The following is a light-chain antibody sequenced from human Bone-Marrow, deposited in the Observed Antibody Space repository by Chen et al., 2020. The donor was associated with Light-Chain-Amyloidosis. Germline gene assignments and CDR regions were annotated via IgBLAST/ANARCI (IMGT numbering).Light chain of an antibody. V-gene: IGLV3-21*02. CDR3: QVWDRSSDRPV. CDR1: NIGSTS. Sequence: SYVLTQPSSVSVAPGQTATIACGGNNIGSTSVHWYQQTPGQAPLLVVYDDSDRPSGIPERWTGDKSGNTATLTIRRVEAGEEAGYYCQVWDRSSDRPVFGGGTKLTVL. CDR2: DDS. J-gene: IGLJ3*02.